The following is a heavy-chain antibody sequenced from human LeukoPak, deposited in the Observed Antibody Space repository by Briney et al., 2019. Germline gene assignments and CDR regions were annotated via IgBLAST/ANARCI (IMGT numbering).Heavy chain of an antibody. CDR3: ARGLGYGSGSYYNVGGYYYYMDV. D-gene: IGHD3-10*01. CDR2: INHSGST. J-gene: IGHJ6*03. Sequence: SSETLSLTCAVYGGSFSGYYWSLIRQPPGKGLEWIGEINHSGSTNYNPSLKSRVTISVDTSKNQSSLKLSSVTAADTAVYYCARGLGYGSGSYYNVGGYYYYMDVWGKGTTVTVSS. V-gene: IGHV4-34*01. CDR1: GGSFSGYY.